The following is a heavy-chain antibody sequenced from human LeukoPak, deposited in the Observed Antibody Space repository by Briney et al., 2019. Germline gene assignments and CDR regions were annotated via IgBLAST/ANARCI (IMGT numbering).Heavy chain of an antibody. V-gene: IGHV1-18*01. CDR3: ARDNSVRDEAWWFNP. J-gene: IGHJ5*02. CDR2: ISAYNGNT. CDR1: GGTFSSYA. D-gene: IGHD5-24*01. Sequence: ASVKVSCKASGGTFSSYAISWVRQAPGQGLEWMGWISAYNGNTNYAQKLQGRVTMTTDTSTSTDYLELSSLRSEDTAVYYCARDNSVRDEAWWFNPWGQGTLVTVSS.